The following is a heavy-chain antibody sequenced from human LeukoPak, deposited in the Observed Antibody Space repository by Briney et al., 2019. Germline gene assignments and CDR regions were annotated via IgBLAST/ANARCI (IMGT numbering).Heavy chain of an antibody. CDR1: GGSIGSGGYY. D-gene: IGHD6-19*01. J-gene: IGHJ4*02. CDR2: IYYSGST. V-gene: IGHV4-31*03. Sequence: SETLSLTCTVSGGSIGSGGYYWSWIRQHPGKGLEWIGYIYYSGSTYYNPSLKGRVTMSVDTSKNQFSLNLSSVTAADTAVYYCARGPSISVSGTAFDYWGQGTLVTVSS. CDR3: ARGPSISVSGTAFDY.